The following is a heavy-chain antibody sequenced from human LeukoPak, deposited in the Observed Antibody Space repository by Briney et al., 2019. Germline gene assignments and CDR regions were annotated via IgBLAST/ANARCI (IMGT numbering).Heavy chain of an antibody. CDR3: ARHGYDYVWGSQLRPYYCDY. CDR1: GGSISSGGYS. CDR2: IYHSESS. V-gene: IGHV4-30-2*03. J-gene: IGHJ4*02. D-gene: IGHD3-16*01. Sequence: SQTLSLTCAVSGGSISSGGYSWGWLRQPPGKGLEWFRYIYHSESSSYNPSLKRRVTRSLETSNNQFSLKLSTVTAADTAVYYCARHGYDYVWGSQLRPYYCDYWGQGTLVTVSS.